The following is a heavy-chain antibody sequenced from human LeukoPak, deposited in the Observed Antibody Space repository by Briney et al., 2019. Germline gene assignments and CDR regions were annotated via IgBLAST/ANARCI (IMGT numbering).Heavy chain of an antibody. V-gene: IGHV4-61*02. J-gene: IGHJ4*02. D-gene: IGHD6-13*01. CDR1: GGSISSGGYY. CDR3: ARGSSSWYYFDY. CDR2: IYTSGST. Sequence: SQTLSLTCAVSGGSISSGGYYWSWIRQPAGKGLEWIGRIYTSGSTNYNPSLKSRVTMSVDTSKNQFSLKLSSVTAADTAVYYCARGSSSWYYFDYWGQGTLVTVSS.